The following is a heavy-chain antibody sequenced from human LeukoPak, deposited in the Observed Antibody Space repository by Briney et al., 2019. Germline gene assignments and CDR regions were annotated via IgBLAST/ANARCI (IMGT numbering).Heavy chain of an antibody. D-gene: IGHD3-10*01. CDR3: ARGGGSGRGNWFDP. V-gene: IGHV4-59*01. CDR2: IYYSGST. CDR1: GSSISPYY. Sequence: SETLSLTCTVSGSSISPYYWSWIRQPPGKGLEWIGYIYYSGSTNYNPSLKSRVTISVDTSKSQFSLKLSSATAADTAVYYCARGGGSGRGNWFDPWGQGSLVIVSS. J-gene: IGHJ5*02.